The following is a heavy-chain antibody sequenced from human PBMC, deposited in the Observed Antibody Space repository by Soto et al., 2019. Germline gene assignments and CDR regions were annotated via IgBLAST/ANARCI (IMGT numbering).Heavy chain of an antibody. V-gene: IGHV3-23*01. D-gene: IGHD2-2*01. J-gene: IGHJ6*03. CDR3: AKDSSTSYYYYYYYMDV. Sequence: PGGSLRLSCAASGFTFSVYAMSWVRQAPGKGLEWVSAISGSGGSTYYADSVKGRFTISRDNSKNTLYLQMNSLRAEDTAVYYCAKDSSTSYYYYYYYMDVWGKGTTVTVSS. CDR2: ISGSGGST. CDR1: GFTFSVYA.